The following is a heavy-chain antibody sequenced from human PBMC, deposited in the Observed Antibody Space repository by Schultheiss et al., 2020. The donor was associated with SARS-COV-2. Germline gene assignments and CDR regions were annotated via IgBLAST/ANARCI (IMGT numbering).Heavy chain of an antibody. CDR2: IYSGGST. CDR3: ASRGGDDPY. J-gene: IGHJ4*02. Sequence: GGSPRLSCAASGFTFSSYAMSWVRQAPGKGLEWVSVIYSGGSTYYADSVKGRFTISRHNSKNTLYLQMNSLRAEDTAVYYCASRGGDDPYWGQGTLVTVSS. V-gene: IGHV3-53*04. CDR1: GFTFSSYA. D-gene: IGHD4-17*01.